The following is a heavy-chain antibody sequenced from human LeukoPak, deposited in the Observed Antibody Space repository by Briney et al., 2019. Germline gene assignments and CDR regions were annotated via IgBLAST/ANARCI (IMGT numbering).Heavy chain of an antibody. D-gene: IGHD5-24*01. CDR1: RYTFTGYY. CDR3: ARIRDGYNDAYDI. J-gene: IGHJ3*02. Sequence: ASVKVSCKASRYTFTGYYMHWVRQAPGQGLEWMGLINPGGGNTNYAQNFQGRVTMTRDTSAGTVYMELSSLRSEDTAIYYCARIRDGYNDAYDIWGQGTVVTVPS. CDR2: INPGGGNT. V-gene: IGHV1-46*01.